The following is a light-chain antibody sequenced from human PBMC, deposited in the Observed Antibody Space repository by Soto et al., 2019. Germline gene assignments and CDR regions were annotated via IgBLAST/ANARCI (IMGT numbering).Light chain of an antibody. CDR1: NIGSKS. V-gene: IGLV3-21*04. CDR2: SDP. J-gene: IGLJ2*01. CDR3: QVWDSSSAHVV. Sequence: SYELTQPPSGSVAPGMTARISCGGSNIGSKSVHGYQRKRGQDPVRVCYSDPELPSLITKRFSGSNSGNTATLTISRVEAGDADDYYCQVWDSSSAHVVFGGGTKLTVL.